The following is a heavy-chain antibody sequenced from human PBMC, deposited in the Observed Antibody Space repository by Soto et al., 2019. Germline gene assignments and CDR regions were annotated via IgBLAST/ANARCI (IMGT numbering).Heavy chain of an antibody. D-gene: IGHD2-15*01. V-gene: IGHV1-8*01. CDR2: MNTNTNST. CDR3: AREVVEVVETTSLWFDP. Sequence: QVQLVQSGAEAKRPGASVKVSCKASGYTFTTHDIHWVRQAPGQGLEWMGWMNTNTNSTDCAQKFQGRVTLTWNTSISTAYLELRRLKFDDTAVYYCAREVVEVVETTSLWFDPWVQGTLVTVSS. CDR1: GYTFTTHD. J-gene: IGHJ5*02.